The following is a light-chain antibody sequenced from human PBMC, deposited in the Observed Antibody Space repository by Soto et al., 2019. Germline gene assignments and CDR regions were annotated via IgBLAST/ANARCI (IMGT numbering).Light chain of an antibody. CDR2: GDT. J-gene: IGLJ3*02. CDR1: SSDVGSYNL. V-gene: IGLV2-23*01. CDR3: CSYAGSSTWV. Sequence: QSALTQPASVSGSPGQSITISCTGTSSDVGSYNLVSWYQQHPGKAPKLMIHGDTKRPSGVSDRFSASKSGNTASLTLSGLQPEDEADYYCCSYAGSSTWVFGGGTQLTVL.